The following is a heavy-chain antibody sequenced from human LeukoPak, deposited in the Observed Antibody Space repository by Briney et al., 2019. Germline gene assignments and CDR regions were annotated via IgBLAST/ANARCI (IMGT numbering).Heavy chain of an antibody. J-gene: IGHJ4*02. Sequence: GGSPRLSCAASGFTFRSHAMSWVRQAPGKGLEWISSISGDGDNTYYADSVKGRFTISRDNSKNTLYLQMIRLRVEDTAIYYCAEDTAEVGYCSSTSCYFAYWGQGTLVTVSS. CDR2: ISGDGDNT. D-gene: IGHD2-2*01. CDR3: AEDTAEVGYCSSTSCYFAY. CDR1: GFTFRSHA. V-gene: IGHV3-23*01.